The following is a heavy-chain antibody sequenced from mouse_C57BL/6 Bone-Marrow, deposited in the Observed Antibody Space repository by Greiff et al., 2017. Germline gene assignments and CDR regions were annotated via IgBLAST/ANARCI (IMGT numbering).Heavy chain of an antibody. Sequence: EVQRVESGPQLVKPGASVKMSCKASGYTFTDYNMHWVKQSHGKSLEWIGYINPNNGGTSYNQKFKGKATLTVNKSSSTAYMELRSLTSEDSAVYYCARTYYSNYVLYWYFDVWGTGTTVTVSS. CDR2: INPNNGGT. J-gene: IGHJ1*03. CDR3: ARTYYSNYVLYWYFDV. D-gene: IGHD2-5*01. V-gene: IGHV1-22*01. CDR1: GYTFTDYN.